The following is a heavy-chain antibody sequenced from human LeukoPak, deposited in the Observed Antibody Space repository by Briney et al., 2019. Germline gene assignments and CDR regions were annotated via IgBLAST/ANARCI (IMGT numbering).Heavy chain of an antibody. CDR1: GYSFTAYY. J-gene: IGHJ4*02. Sequence: ASVKVSCKASGYSFTAYYVHWVRQAPGQGLEWMGWNNPDNSGTKYAQKLQGRVTMTTDTAIRTAYLELSRLRSDDTAVYYCASGLNPPSTSCWGQGTQVTVSS. V-gene: IGHV1-2*02. CDR3: ASGLNPPSTSC. CDR2: NNPDNSGT. D-gene: IGHD2/OR15-2a*01.